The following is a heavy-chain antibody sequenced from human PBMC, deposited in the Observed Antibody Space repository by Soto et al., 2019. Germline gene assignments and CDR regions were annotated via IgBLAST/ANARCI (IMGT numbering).Heavy chain of an antibody. V-gene: IGHV3-23*01. CDR1: GFTFSSYA. CDR3: AKDEMTITMVRGVHFY. D-gene: IGHD3-10*01. J-gene: IGHJ4*02. CDR2: ISGSGGST. Sequence: GGSLRLSCAASGFTFSSYAMSWVRQAPGKGLEWVSAISGSGGSTYYADSVKGRFTISRDNSKNTLYLQVNSLRAEDTAVYYCAKDEMTITMVRGVHFYWGQGTLVTVSS.